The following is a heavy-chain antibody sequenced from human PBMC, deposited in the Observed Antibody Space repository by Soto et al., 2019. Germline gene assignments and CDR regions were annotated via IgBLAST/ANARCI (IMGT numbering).Heavy chain of an antibody. V-gene: IGHV1-3*01. D-gene: IGHD6-19*01. J-gene: IGHJ6*02. Sequence: ASVKVSCKASGYTFTSYAMHWVRQAPGQRLEWMGWINAGNGNTKYSQKFQGRVTITRDTSASTAYMELSSLRSEDTAVYYCAREGGPYSSGWPERNMDVWGQGTTVTVSS. CDR2: INAGNGNT. CDR1: GYTFTSYA. CDR3: AREGGPYSSGWPERNMDV.